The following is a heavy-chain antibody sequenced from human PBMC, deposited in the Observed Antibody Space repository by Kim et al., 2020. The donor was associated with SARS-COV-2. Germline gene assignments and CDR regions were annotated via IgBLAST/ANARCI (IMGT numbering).Heavy chain of an antibody. V-gene: IGHV1-18*01. D-gene: IGHD6-13*01. J-gene: IGHJ5*02. CDR2: NT. CDR3: ARGGGIAAGA. Sequence: NTNYAKKLQGRVTMTTDTSTSTAYMELRSLRSDDTAVYYCARGGGIAAGAWGQGTLVTVSS.